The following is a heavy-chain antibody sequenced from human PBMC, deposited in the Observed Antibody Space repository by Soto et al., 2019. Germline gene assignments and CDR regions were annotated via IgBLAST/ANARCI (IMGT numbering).Heavy chain of an antibody. J-gene: IGHJ6*04. CDR3: ARRARPDYDGIDV. Sequence: GGCRGRSGAGSGLTLSDYTMGWVRQAPGKGLEYVSGISSNGVGTYYANSVQGRFTISRDNSKNTVYLQMGSLRPEDMAVYYCARRARPDYDGIDVWGKGTTVTLSS. D-gene: IGHD6-6*01. V-gene: IGHV3-64*01. CDR2: ISSNGVGT. CDR1: GLTLSDYT.